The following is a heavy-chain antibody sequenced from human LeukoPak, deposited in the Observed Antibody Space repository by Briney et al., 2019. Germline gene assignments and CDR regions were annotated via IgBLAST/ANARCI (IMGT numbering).Heavy chain of an antibody. CDR2: ISSSSSYI. V-gene: IGHV3-21*01. CDR3: ARAGYSYGYGTDY. D-gene: IGHD5-18*01. J-gene: IGHJ4*02. Sequence: GGSLRLSCAASGFTFSSYAMSWVRQAPGKGLEWVSSISSSSSYIYYADSVKGRFTISRDNAKNSLYLQMNSLRAEDTAVYYCARAGYSYGYGTDYWGQGTLVTVSS. CDR1: GFTFSSYA.